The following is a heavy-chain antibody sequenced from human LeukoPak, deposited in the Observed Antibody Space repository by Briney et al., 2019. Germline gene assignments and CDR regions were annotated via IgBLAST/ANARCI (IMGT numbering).Heavy chain of an antibody. CDR1: GYTFTSYY. V-gene: IGHV1-46*01. D-gene: IGHD5-12*01. CDR2: INPSGGST. Sequence: ASVKVSCKASGYTFTSYYMHWVRQAPGQGLEWMGIINPSGGSTSYAQKFQGRVTMTRDMSTGTVYMELSSLRSEDTAVYYCARVNIVATFGFDPWGQGTLVTVSS. J-gene: IGHJ5*02. CDR3: ARVNIVATFGFDP.